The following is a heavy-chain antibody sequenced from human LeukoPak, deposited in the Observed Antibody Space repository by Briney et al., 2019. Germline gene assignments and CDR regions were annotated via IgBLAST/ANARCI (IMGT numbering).Heavy chain of an antibody. V-gene: IGHV1-69*05. J-gene: IGHJ5*02. CDR3: ARDVHGDYGSGWFDP. CDR1: GGTFNSSA. CDR2: IMPLFGKA. Sequence: GSSVKVSCKTSGGTFNSSAISWVRQAPGQGLEWLGGIMPLFGKAGYAQKFQGRVTITKDESTRTVYLELTSLTSDDTAVYYCARDVHGDYGSGWFDPWGQGTLVSVSS. D-gene: IGHD4-17*01.